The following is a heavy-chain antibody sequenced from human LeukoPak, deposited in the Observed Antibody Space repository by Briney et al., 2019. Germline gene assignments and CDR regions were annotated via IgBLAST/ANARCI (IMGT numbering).Heavy chain of an antibody. CDR3: AKGRINMVRGAVDY. D-gene: IGHD3-10*01. CDR1: GFTFSSYS. J-gene: IGHJ4*02. Sequence: PGGSLRLSCAASGFTFSSYSMNWVRQAPGKGLEWVSSISSSSSYIYYADSVKGRFTISRDNAKNSLYLQMNSLRAEDTALYYCAKGRINMVRGAVDYWGQGTLVTVSS. V-gene: IGHV3-21*04. CDR2: ISSSSSYI.